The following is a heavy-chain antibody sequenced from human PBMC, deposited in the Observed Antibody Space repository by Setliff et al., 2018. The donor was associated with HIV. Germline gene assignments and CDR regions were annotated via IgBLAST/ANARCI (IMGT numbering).Heavy chain of an antibody. J-gene: IGHJ4*02. CDR3: ARGGFGTGLDY. Sequence: GGSLRLSCAASGLTFSSHWMHWVRQAPGKGLVWVSYIDNDASHTIHADSVKGRFTFSRDNAKNTVYLQMNSLRTEDTVVYYCARGGFGTGLDYWGLGALVTVSS. D-gene: IGHD6-13*01. CDR1: GLTFSSHW. CDR2: IDNDASHT. V-gene: IGHV3-74*01.